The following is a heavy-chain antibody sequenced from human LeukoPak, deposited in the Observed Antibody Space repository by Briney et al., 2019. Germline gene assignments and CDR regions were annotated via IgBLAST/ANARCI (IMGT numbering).Heavy chain of an antibody. CDR2: IDSSTI. J-gene: IGHJ4*02. Sequence: GGSLRLSCAAPGFTFSSYSMMWVRQAPGKGLEWVSYIDSSTIYYADSVRGRFTISRDNAKNSLYLHMNSLRVEDTAVYYCARSGGLGATAFLDYWGQGTLVTVSS. CDR1: GFTFSSYS. CDR3: ARSGGLGATAFLDY. V-gene: IGHV3-48*01. D-gene: IGHD1-26*01.